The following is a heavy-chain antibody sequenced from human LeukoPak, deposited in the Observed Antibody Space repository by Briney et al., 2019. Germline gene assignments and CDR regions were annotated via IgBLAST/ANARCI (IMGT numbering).Heavy chain of an antibody. J-gene: IGHJ4*02. D-gene: IGHD6-13*01. V-gene: IGHV5-51*01. CDR3: ARHGVGAGLAAAYI. Sequence: GESLNISCKGSGYNFSNYGIGWVRQMPGKGLEWMGLIDPGDSHAIYSPSFQGQVTISADKSISAAYLQWSSLKASDTAMYYCARHGVGAGLAAAYIWGQGTLLTVSS. CDR1: GYNFSNYG. CDR2: IDPGDSHA.